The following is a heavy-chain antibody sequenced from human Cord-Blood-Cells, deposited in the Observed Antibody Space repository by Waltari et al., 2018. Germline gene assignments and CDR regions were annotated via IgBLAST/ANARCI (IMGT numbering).Heavy chain of an antibody. Sequence: EVQLVESGGGLVKPGGSLRLSCAASGFTFSSYSMNWVRQAPGKGLEWVSSISRSSSYIYYADSVKGRFTISRDNAKNSLYLQMNSLRAEDTAVYYCARGRYTGAEYFQHWGQGTLVTVSS. CDR1: GFTFSSYS. CDR2: ISRSSSYI. V-gene: IGHV3-21*01. CDR3: ARGRYTGAEYFQH. D-gene: IGHD1-20*01. J-gene: IGHJ1*01.